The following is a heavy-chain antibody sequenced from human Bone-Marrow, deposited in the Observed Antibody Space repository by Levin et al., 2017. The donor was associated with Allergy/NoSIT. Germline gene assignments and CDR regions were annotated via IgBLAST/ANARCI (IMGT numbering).Heavy chain of an antibody. CDR3: ASSIVGATFNFDY. V-gene: IGHV4-59*01. CDR2: IYYSGST. D-gene: IGHD1-26*01. CDR1: GGSISSYY. Sequence: KPSETLSLTCTVSGGSISSYYWSWIRQPPGKGLEWIGYIYYSGSTNYNPSLKSRVTISVDTSKNQFSLKLSSVTAADTAVYYCASSIVGATFNFDYWGQGTLVTVSS. J-gene: IGHJ4*02.